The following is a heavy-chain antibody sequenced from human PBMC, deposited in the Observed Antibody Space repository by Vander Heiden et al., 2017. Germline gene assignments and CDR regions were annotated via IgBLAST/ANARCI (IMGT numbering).Heavy chain of an antibody. V-gene: IGHV4-39*01. J-gene: IGHJ4*02. CDR1: GGSISSSSYY. Sequence: QLQLQESGPGLVKPSETLSLTCTVSGGSISSSSYYWGWIRQPPGKGLEWIGSIYYSGSTYYNPSLKSRVTISVDTSKNQFSLKLSSVTAADTAVYYCASQGDLGSVGDYGDYGDYFDYWGQGTLVTVSS. CDR2: IYYSGST. D-gene: IGHD4-17*01. CDR3: ASQGDLGSVGDYGDYGDYFDY.